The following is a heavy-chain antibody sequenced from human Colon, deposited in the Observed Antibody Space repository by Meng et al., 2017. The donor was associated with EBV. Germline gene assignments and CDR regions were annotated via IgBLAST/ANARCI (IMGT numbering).Heavy chain of an antibody. J-gene: IGHJ5*02. V-gene: IGHV4-61*01. CDR2: IYYIGGT. Sequence: QVQPEEAGPGLVKPSGTLSLTCTASGDSVATCRYYWSWLRQPPGKGLEWIAYIYYIGGTNYNPSLKSRLTISLDTSKNQFSLSLRSVTAADTAVYYCARVSGRSFNPWGQGTLVTVSS. CDR1: GDSVATCRYY. CDR3: ARVSGRSFNP. D-gene: IGHD3-10*01.